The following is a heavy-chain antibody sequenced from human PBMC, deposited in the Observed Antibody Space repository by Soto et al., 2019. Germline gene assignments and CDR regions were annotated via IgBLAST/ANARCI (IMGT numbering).Heavy chain of an antibody. D-gene: IGHD2-15*01. CDR2: IDYSGST. CDR3: ARDSRVVVAAYSILGMHX. Sequence: PSETLSLTCTVSGGSISSCYWSWIRLPPGKGLEWILYIDYSGSTNYKPALKSLVTISVDTSKNQFSLKLSSVTAADTAVYYCARDSRVVVAAYSILGMHXWGQATTLTVS. J-gene: IGHJ6*02. CDR1: GGSISSCY. V-gene: IGHV4-59*01.